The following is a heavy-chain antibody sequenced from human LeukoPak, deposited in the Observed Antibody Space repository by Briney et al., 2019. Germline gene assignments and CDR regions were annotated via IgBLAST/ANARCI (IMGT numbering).Heavy chain of an antibody. CDR1: VFTLSSYG. Sequence: GGSLRLSCAAWVFTLSSYGMRGVRGARGGGGVGGANIERDGSEKYYVDSVKGRFTISRDNAKNSLYLQMNSLRAEDTAVYYCARDKSVYYDTSGSRFDYWGQGILVTVSS. J-gene: IGHJ4*02. CDR2: IERDGSEK. V-gene: IGHV3-7*01. CDR3: ARDKSVYYDTSGSRFDY. D-gene: IGHD3-22*01.